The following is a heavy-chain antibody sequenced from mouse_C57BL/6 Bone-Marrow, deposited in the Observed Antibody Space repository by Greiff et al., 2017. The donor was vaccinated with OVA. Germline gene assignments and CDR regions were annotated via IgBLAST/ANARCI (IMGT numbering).Heavy chain of an antibody. V-gene: IGHV2-9*01. CDR1: GFSLTSYG. CDR3: AKLTPPNYYGSSYAMDY. CDR2: IWGGGST. D-gene: IGHD1-1*01. J-gene: IGHJ4*01. Sequence: VKLVESGPGLVAPSQSLSITCTVSGFSLTSYGVDWVRQPPGKGLEWLGVIWGGGSTNYNSALMSRLSISKDNSKSQVFLKMNSLQTDDTARYYCAKLTPPNYYGSSYAMDYWGQGTSVTVSS.